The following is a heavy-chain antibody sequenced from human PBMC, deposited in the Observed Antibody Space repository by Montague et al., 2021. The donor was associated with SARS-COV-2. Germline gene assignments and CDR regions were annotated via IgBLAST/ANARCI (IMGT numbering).Heavy chain of an antibody. CDR2: LYYRGST. Sequence: SETLSLTCTVSGGSISSSTYYWAWIRQPPGKGLEWIGSLYYRGSTYYNPSLKSRVFISVDTSKKQLSLTLTSVTAADTAVYYCATQEEPSGWIPGPFDYWGQGTLVSVSS. D-gene: IGHD6-19*01. CDR3: ATQEEPSGWIPGPFDY. J-gene: IGHJ4*02. CDR1: GGSISSSTYY. V-gene: IGHV4-39*01.